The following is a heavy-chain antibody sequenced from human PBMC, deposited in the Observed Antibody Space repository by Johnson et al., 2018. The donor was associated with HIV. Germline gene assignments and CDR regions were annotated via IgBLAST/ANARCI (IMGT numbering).Heavy chain of an antibody. V-gene: IGHV3-30*04. CDR1: GFTFSSYA. D-gene: IGHD3-3*01. CDR3: ARGCSVLQHLEWSFAAFDI. J-gene: IGHJ3*02. CDR2: ISYDGSNK. Sequence: QMLLVESGGGVVQPGRSLRLSCAASGFTFSSYAMHWVRQAPGKGLEWVAVISYDGSNKNYVDSVKGRFTISRDNSKNTLYLQMNSLRAEDTALYYCARGCSVLQHLEWSFAAFDIWGQGTMVTVSS.